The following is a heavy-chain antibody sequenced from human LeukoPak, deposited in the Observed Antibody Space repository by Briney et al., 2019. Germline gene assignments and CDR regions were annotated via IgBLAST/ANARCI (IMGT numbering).Heavy chain of an antibody. CDR2: ISGSGGST. CDR1: GFTFSSYA. V-gene: IGHV3-23*01. J-gene: IGHJ5*02. CDR3: AKGKGSSSLRSWFDP. Sequence: PGGSLRLSCAASGFTFSSYAMSWVRQAPGKGLEWVSAISGSGGSTYYADSVKGRFTISRDNSKNTLYLQMNSLRAEDTAVYYCAKGKGSSSLRSWFDPWGQGTLVTVSS. D-gene: IGHD6-13*01.